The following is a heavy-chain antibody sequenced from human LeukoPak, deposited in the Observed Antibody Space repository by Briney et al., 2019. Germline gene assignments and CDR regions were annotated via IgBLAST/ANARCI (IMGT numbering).Heavy chain of an antibody. CDR1: GYTFTSYA. CDR2: ISAYNGNT. D-gene: IGHD6-19*01. V-gene: IGHV1-18*01. Sequence: ASVKVSCKASGYTFTSYAMHWVRQAPGQRLEWMGWISAYNGNTNYAQKLQGRVTMTTDTSTSTAYMELRSLRFDDTAVYYCARHRIAVAGYLSDNWGQGTLVTVSS. CDR3: ARHRIAVAGYLSDN. J-gene: IGHJ4*02.